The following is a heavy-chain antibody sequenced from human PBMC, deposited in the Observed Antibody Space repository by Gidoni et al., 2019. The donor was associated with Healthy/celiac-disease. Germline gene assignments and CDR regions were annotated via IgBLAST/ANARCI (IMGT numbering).Heavy chain of an antibody. J-gene: IGHJ4*02. D-gene: IGHD3-22*01. V-gene: IGHV3-48*04. CDR1: GFTFSSYS. CDR3: ARVEDSSGYYRK. CDR2: ISSSSSTI. Sequence: EVQLVESGGGLVQPGGSLRLSCAASGFTFSSYSMNWVRQAPGKGLEWVSYISSSSSTIYYADSVKGRFNISRDNAKNSLYLQMNSLRAEDTAVYYCARVEDSSGYYRKWGQGTLVTVSS.